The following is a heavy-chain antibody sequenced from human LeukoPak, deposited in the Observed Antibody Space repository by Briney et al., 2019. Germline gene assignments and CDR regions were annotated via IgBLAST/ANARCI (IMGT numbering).Heavy chain of an antibody. Sequence: GGSLRLSCVASGFTFSTFWMAWVRQAPGKGPEWVANINQNGGEQKYVDSVKGRFIISRDNAKNTLYLQMNNLRVEDMAVYYCVRAQTYAGDYWGQGTLVTVSS. CDR2: INQNGGEQ. J-gene: IGHJ4*02. D-gene: IGHD2-2*01. V-gene: IGHV3-7*03. CDR1: GFTFSTFW. CDR3: VRAQTYAGDY.